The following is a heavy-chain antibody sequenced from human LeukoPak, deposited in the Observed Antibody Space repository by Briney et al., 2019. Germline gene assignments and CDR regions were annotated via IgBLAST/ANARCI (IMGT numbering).Heavy chain of an antibody. D-gene: IGHD6-13*01. J-gene: IGHJ3*02. Sequence: SETLSLTCTVSGGSISSGGYYCSWIRQHPGKGLEWIGYIYYSGSTYYNPSLKSRVTISVDTSKNQFSLKLSSVTAADTAVYYCARGQQPGAFDIWGQGTMVTVSS. CDR1: GGSISSGGYY. V-gene: IGHV4-31*03. CDR3: ARGQQPGAFDI. CDR2: IYYSGST.